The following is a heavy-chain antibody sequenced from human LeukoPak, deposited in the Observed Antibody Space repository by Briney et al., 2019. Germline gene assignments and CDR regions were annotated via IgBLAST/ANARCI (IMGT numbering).Heavy chain of an antibody. CDR3: AKDRSVGTGSGWFYYFDY. CDR1: GFTFSSYG. J-gene: IGHJ4*02. V-gene: IGHV3-30*02. Sequence: GWSLRLSCAASGFTFSSYGMHWVRQAPGKGLEWVTFIRYDASNQYYAASVKGRFTISRDNSKSTLYLQLNSLRAEDTAVYYCAKDRSVGTGSGWFYYFDYWGQGTLVTVSS. D-gene: IGHD6-19*01. CDR2: IRYDASNQ.